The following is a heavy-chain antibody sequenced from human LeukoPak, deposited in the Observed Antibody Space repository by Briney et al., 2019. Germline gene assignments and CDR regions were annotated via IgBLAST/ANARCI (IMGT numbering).Heavy chain of an antibody. V-gene: IGHV4-59*01. CDR2: IYYSGST. J-gene: IGHJ4*02. D-gene: IGHD6-6*01. CDR1: GGSISSYY. Sequence: PSETLSLTCTVSGGSISSYYWSWIRQPPGKGLEWIGYIYYSGSTNYNPSLKSRVTISVDTSKNQFSLKLSSVTAADTAVYYCARYSSSAGLSYWGQGTLVTVSS. CDR3: ARYSSSAGLSY.